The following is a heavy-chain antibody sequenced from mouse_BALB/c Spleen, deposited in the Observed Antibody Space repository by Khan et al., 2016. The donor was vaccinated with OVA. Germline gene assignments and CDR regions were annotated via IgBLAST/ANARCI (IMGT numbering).Heavy chain of an antibody. CDR2: IDPENGNT. D-gene: IGHD2-3*01. CDR1: GFNIKDYY. CDR3: ARDGYSPWFAY. V-gene: IGHV14-1*02. J-gene: IGHJ3*01. Sequence: VQLQQSGAELVRPGALVNLSRKASGFNIKDYYMHWVKQRPEQGLEWIGWIDPENGNTIYDPKFQGKASITSDTSSNTAYLKLSSLPSEDTAVYYCARDGYSPWFAYWGQGTLVTVSA.